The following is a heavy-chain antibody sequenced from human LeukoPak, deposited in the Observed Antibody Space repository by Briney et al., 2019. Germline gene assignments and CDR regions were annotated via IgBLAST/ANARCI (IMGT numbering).Heavy chain of an antibody. J-gene: IGHJ6*03. CDR1: GYTFTSYD. V-gene: IGHV1-8*01. D-gene: IGHD6-19*01. CDR2: MNPNSGNT. Sequence: ASVKVSCKASGYTFTSYDINWVRQATGQGLEWMGWMNPNSGNTGYAQKFQGRVTMTRNTSISTAYMELSSLRSEDTAVYYCARGCSSGWYGYYYYYMDVWGKGTTVTISS. CDR3: ARGCSSGWYGYYYYYMDV.